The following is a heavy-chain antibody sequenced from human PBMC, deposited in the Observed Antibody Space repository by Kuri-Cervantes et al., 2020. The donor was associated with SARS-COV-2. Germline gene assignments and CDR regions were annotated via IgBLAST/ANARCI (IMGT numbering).Heavy chain of an antibody. Sequence: GGSLRLSCAASGFTFSGHWIHWVRQAPGKGLVCVSRINHDGSYTNNADSVKGRFTLSRDNAKNMLFLQMNSLRAEDTAVYYCVRDGDHWNFDYWGQGTLVTVSS. V-gene: IGHV3-74*01. CDR2: INHDGSYT. D-gene: IGHD2-21*01. J-gene: IGHJ4*02. CDR3: VRDGDHWNFDY. CDR1: GFTFSGHW.